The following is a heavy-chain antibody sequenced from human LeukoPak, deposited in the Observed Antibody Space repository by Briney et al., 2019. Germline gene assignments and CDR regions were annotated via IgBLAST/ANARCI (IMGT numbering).Heavy chain of an antibody. Sequence: GGSLRLSCAASGFTFSSYAMSWVRQAPGKGLEWVSAISGSGAGTYYADSVKGRFTISRDNSKNTLYLQMNSLRAEDTAVYYCARDGVRAGYSSSWYYYYYGMDVWGQGTTVTVSS. J-gene: IGHJ6*02. CDR2: ISGSGAGT. D-gene: IGHD6-13*01. V-gene: IGHV3-23*01. CDR1: GFTFSSYA. CDR3: ARDGVRAGYSSSWYYYYYGMDV.